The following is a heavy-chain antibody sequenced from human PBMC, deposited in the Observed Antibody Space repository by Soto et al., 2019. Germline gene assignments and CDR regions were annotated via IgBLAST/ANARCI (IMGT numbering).Heavy chain of an antibody. Sequence: GGALRVSCSASAFTFSNCDMHWVRQAPGEGLGWVSCIGAASYTYCPVSFLGRFTVSRDNAKKSLYLQMNSLRAGDTAVYYCARGVVGPGDYYYGMDVCRQGTTV. CDR3: ARGVVGPGDYYYGMDV. D-gene: IGHD2-15*01. V-gene: IGHV3-13*01. CDR2: IGAASYT. CDR1: AFTFSNCD. J-gene: IGHJ6*02.